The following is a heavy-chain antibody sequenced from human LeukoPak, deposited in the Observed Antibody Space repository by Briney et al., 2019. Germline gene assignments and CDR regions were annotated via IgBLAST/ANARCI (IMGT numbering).Heavy chain of an antibody. CDR3: ARDIGGYSYGD. J-gene: IGHJ4*02. Sequence: GGSLRLSCAASGFTFDEYGMSWVRQAPGKGLEWVSGINWNGGSTGYADSVKGRFTISRDNAKNSLYLQMNSLRAEDTALYYCARDIGGYSYGDWGQGTLVTVSS. D-gene: IGHD5-18*01. V-gene: IGHV3-20*04. CDR1: GFTFDEYG. CDR2: INWNGGST.